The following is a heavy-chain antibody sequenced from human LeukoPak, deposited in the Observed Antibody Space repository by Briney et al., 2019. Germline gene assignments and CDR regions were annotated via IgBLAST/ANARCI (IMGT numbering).Heavy chain of an antibody. J-gene: IGHJ4*02. Sequence: ASETLSLTCAVYGGSFSGYYWSWIRQPPGKGLEWLGEINHTGSTNYNPALKSRVTVSVDTSNNQFSLKLSSVTAADTAVYYCARGVRYSYGPFDYWGQGTLVTVAS. CDR1: GGSFSGYY. D-gene: IGHD5-18*01. V-gene: IGHV4-34*01. CDR2: INHTGST. CDR3: ARGVRYSYGPFDY.